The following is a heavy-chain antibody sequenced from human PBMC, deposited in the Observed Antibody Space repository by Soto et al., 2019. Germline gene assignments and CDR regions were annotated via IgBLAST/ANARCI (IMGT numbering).Heavy chain of an antibody. CDR1: GGSISSYY. CDR3: GRLIKRIVVVTAIYYFDY. V-gene: IGHV4-59*08. D-gene: IGHD2-21*02. J-gene: IGHJ4*01. CDR2: IYYSGST. Sequence: SETLSLTCTVSGGSISSYYWSWIRQPPGKGLEWIGYIYYSGSTNYNPSLKSRVTISVDTSKNQFSLKLSSVTAADTAVYYCGRLIKRIVVVTAIYYFDYWGQGTLVTVSS.